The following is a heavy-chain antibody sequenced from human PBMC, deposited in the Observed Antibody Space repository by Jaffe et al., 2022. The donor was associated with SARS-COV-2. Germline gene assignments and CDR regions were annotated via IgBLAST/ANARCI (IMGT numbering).Heavy chain of an antibody. CDR1: GGTFSSYA. J-gene: IGHJ6*02. V-gene: IGHV1-69*01. CDR3: ASRTYSSSSDPLYYYYYGMDV. D-gene: IGHD6-6*01. Sequence: QVQLVQSGAEVKKPGSSVKVSCKASGGTFSSYAISWVRQAPGQGLEWMGGIIPIFGTANYAQKFQGRVTITADESTSTAYMELSSLRSEDTAVYYCASRTYSSSSDPLYYYYYGMDVWGQGTTVTVSS. CDR2: IIPIFGTA.